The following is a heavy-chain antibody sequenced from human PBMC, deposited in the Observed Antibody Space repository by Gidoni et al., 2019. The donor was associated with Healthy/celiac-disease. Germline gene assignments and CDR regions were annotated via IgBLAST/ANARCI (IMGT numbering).Heavy chain of an antibody. CDR3: AKDILSGYDSSGYPDY. V-gene: IGHV3-9*01. Sequence: EVQLVESGGGLVQPGRSLRLSCAASVFTFADYAMHWVRQAPGEGLEWVSGISWNSGSLGYADSVKGRFTISRDNANNSLYLQMNSLRAEDTALYYCAKDILSGYDSSGYPDYWGQGTLVTVSS. CDR2: ISWNSGSL. D-gene: IGHD3-22*01. CDR1: VFTFADYA. J-gene: IGHJ4*02.